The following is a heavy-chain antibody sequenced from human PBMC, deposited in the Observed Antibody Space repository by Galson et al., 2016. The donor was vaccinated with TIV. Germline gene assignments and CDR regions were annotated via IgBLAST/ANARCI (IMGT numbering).Heavy chain of an antibody. D-gene: IGHD6-25*01. Sequence: SLRLSCAASGFTFSSYWISWVRQAPGKGLEWVANIKHNGYEKYYVDSVRGRFTISRDNAENSLYLLQMNSLRAEDTAVYYCARELRQDGFDIWGQGTMVTVSS. J-gene: IGHJ3*02. CDR3: ARELRQDGFDI. CDR1: GFTFSSYW. V-gene: IGHV3-7*01. CDR2: IKHNGYEK.